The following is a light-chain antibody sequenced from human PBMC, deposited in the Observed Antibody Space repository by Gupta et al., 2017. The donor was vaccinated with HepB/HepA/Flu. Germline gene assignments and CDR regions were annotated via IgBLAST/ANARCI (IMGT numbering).Light chain of an antibody. V-gene: IGKV1-9*01. CDR3: QQFNSNAFT. CDR2: ATS. J-gene: IGKJ4*01. CDR1: QGISSY. Sequence: DIQLTQSPSFLSASVGDRVTITCRASQGISSYLAWYQQKPGKAPRLLIYATSTLQSGVPSRFSGSGSGTEFTLTISSLQPEDFATYYCQQFNSNAFTFGGGTKVEIK.